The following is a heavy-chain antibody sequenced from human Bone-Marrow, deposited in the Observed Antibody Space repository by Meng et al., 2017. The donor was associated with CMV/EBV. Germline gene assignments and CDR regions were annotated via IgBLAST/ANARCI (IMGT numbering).Heavy chain of an antibody. V-gene: IGHV1-69*05. CDR2: IIPAFNTV. Sequence: SVKVSCKASGGPFKNYPISWVRQAPGVGLEWMGGIIPAFNTVDYAHKFQDRVTITTDESTSTAYMELSSLRSDDTAVYYCARRTLVSRGGNYYYTMDVWGQGTTVTVSS. J-gene: IGHJ6*02. D-gene: IGHD3-3*01. CDR1: GGPFKNYP. CDR3: ARRTLVSRGGNYYYTMDV.